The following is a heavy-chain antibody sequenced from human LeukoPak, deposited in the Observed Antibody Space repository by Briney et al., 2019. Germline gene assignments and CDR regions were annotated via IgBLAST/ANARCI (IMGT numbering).Heavy chain of an antibody. CDR1: GYIFTDYA. D-gene: IGHD2-15*01. CDR2: MNAGNGNT. Sequence: ASVKVSCKASGYIFTDYAIHWLRQASGQRPEWMGWMNAGNGNTKYSQKFQGRITLIRDTSAATAYMELSSLRHDDLAVYYCARGRGTSGSNRDFYYYYYMDVWGKGTTVTVSS. J-gene: IGHJ6*03. CDR3: ARGRGTSGSNRDFYYYYYMDV. V-gene: IGHV1-3*01.